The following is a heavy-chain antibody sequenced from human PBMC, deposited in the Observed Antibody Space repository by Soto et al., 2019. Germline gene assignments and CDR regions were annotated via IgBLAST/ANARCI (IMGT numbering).Heavy chain of an antibody. J-gene: IGHJ3*02. Sequence: QVQLVQSGAEVRKPGSSVKVSCKASGGTFSSYTICWVRQAPGQGLVWMGRIIPILGITNYAQEFQGRVTITADRSTTTAYMELRSLRSEDTAVYYCSKVGAVHASSGQLSGAFDSWGRGTMVTVSS. D-gene: IGHD1-26*01. CDR2: IIPILGIT. V-gene: IGHV1-69*02. CDR1: GGTFSSYT. CDR3: SKVGAVHASSGQLSGAFDS.